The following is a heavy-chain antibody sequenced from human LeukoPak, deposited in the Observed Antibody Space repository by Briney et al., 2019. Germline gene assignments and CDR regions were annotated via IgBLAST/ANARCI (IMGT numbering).Heavy chain of an antibody. V-gene: IGHV3-21*01. CDR1: GFTFSSYS. J-gene: IGHJ6*02. D-gene: IGHD2-2*02. CDR3: ARAGVVVPAAIPHYYYGMDV. CDR2: IISSSSYI. Sequence: GGSLRLSCAASGFTFSSYSMNWVRQAPGKGLEWVSSIISSSSYIYYADSVKGRFTISRDNAKNSLYLQMNSLRAEDTAVYYCARAGVVVPAAIPHYYYGMDVWGQGTTVTVSS.